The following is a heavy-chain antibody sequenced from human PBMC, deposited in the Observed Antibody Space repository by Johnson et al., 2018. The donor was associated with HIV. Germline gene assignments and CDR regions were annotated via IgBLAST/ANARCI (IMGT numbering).Heavy chain of an antibody. CDR3: AKGRMGASGSYNV. D-gene: IGHD1-26*01. J-gene: IGHJ3*01. CDR1: SNY. CDR2: IYSGGST. V-gene: IGHV3-66*02. Sequence: VQLVESGGGLVQPGGSLRLSCVGSSNYKSWVRQAPGKGLEWVSVIYSGGSTYYADSVKGRFTISRDNSKNTLYLQMNSLRAEDTALYYCAKGRMGASGSYNVWGQGTMVTVSS.